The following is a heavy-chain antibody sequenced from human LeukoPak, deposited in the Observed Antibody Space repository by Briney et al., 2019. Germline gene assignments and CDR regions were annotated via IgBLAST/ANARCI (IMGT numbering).Heavy chain of an antibody. D-gene: IGHD5-24*01. J-gene: IGHJ3*02. Sequence: RGSLRLSCAASGFTFSDYYMSWIRQAPGKGLEWVSYISSSGSTIYYADSVKGRFTISRDNAKNSLYLQMNSLRAEDTAVYYCAGDPGDGYNLGAFDIWGQGTMVTVSS. CDR1: GFTFSDYY. CDR2: ISSSGSTI. V-gene: IGHV3-11*01. CDR3: AGDPGDGYNLGAFDI.